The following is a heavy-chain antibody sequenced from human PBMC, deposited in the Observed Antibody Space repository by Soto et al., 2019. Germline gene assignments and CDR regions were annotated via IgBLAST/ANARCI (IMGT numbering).Heavy chain of an antibody. CDR1: GGSFNGYY. V-gene: IGHV4-34*01. CDR3: ARYPAYCSDGKNCPPGP. CDR2: INHTGGA. Sequence: SETLSLTCAVSGGSFNGYYWNWIRQPPGRGPEWIGEINHTGGANYNPSLKSRLTISMDTSKNHFHLRLTSVTAADTAVYYCARYPAYCSDGKNCPPGPWGQGTLVTV. D-gene: IGHD2-15*01. J-gene: IGHJ5*02.